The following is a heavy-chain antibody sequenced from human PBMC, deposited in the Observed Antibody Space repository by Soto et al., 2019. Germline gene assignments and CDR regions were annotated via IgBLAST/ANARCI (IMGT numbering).Heavy chain of an antibody. CDR2: ISGSGGIT. CDR3: AKDRPGSRWFDL. D-gene: IGHD5-12*01. V-gene: IGHV3-23*01. CDR1: GFTFSSYD. Sequence: PGGSLRLSCAASGFTFSSYDMSWVRQAPGKGLEWVSVISGSGGITYYVDSVKGRFTISRDNSNNRLYLQMNSLRAEDTAVYYCAKDRPGSRWFDLWGQGTLVTVSS. J-gene: IGHJ5*02.